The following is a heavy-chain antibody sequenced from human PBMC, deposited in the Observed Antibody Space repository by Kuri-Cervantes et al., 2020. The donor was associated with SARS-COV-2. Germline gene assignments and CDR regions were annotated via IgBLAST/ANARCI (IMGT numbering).Heavy chain of an antibody. CDR2: IYTSGST. CDR1: GGSISSGSYY. CDR3: ARVNQWLASADI. V-gene: IGHV4-61*02. J-gene: IGHJ3*02. D-gene: IGHD6-19*01. Sequence: SETLSLTCTVSGGSISSGSYYWSWIRQPAGKGLEWIGRIYTSGSTNYNPSLKSRVTISVETSKNQFSLKLSSVTAADTAVYYCARVNQWLASADIWGQGTMVTVSS.